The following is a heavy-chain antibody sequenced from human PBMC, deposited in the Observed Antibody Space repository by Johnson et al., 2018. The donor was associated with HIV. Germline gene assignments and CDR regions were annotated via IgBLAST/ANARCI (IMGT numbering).Heavy chain of an antibody. D-gene: IGHD6-19*01. Sequence: QVQLVESGGDVVQPGGSLRLSCAASGFTFSSYGMHWVRQAPGKGLEWVAFIRYDGSNKDYADSVKGRFTISRDNSKNTLYLQMNSLRDEDTAVYYCAKVPKAVAGTDAFDIWGQGTMVTVSS. V-gene: IGHV3-30*02. CDR2: IRYDGSNK. CDR1: GFTFSSYG. J-gene: IGHJ3*02. CDR3: AKVPKAVAGTDAFDI.